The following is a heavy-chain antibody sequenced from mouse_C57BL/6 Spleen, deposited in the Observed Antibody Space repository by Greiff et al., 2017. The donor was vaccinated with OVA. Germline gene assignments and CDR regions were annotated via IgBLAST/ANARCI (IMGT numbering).Heavy chain of an antibody. CDR2: ISSGGSYT. J-gene: IGHJ4*01. V-gene: IGHV5-6*01. Sequence: EVQVVESGGDLVKPGGSLKLSCAASGFTFSSYGMSWVRQTPDKRLEWVATISSGGSYTYYPDSVKGRFTISRDNAKNTLYLQMSSLKSEDTAMYYCARFHDYAMDYWGQGTSVTVSS. CDR3: ARFHDYAMDY. CDR1: GFTFSSYG.